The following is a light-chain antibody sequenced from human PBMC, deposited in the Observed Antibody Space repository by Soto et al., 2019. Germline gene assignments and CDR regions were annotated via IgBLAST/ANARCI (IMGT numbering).Light chain of an antibody. J-gene: IGKJ3*01. CDR3: HQYGLSPPYT. CDR2: GAS. V-gene: IGKV3-20*01. Sequence: EIVLTQSPGTLSLSPGARSTVSCMSIQSVDRNYLAWYQHKPGQAPRLLIYGASTRATGIPDRFSGSGSGTDFTLTISRLEPEDFAVYYCHQYGLSPPYTFGPGTKVDIK. CDR1: QSVDRNY.